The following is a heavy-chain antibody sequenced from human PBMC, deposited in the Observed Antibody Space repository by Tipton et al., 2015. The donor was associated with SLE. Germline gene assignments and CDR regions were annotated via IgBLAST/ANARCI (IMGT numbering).Heavy chain of an antibody. D-gene: IGHD3-3*01. CDR1: GGSFSGYY. Sequence: GLVKPSETLSLTCAVYGGSFSGYYWSWIRQPPGKGLEWIGEINHSGSTKYNPSLKSRVTISVDTSKNQFSLKLSSVTAADTAVYYCASSSDYYFWSGYWFDYWGQGTLVTVSS. CDR2: INHSGST. J-gene: IGHJ4*02. CDR3: ASSSDYYFWSGYWFDY. V-gene: IGHV4-34*01.